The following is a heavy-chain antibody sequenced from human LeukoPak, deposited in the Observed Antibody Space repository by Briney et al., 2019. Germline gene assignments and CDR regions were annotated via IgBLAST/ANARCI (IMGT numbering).Heavy chain of an antibody. CDR3: ARHTAMAPIYYYYYMDV. D-gene: IGHD5-18*01. CDR2: IYPGDSDT. Sequence: GESLKISCKGSGYSFTSHWIGWVRQMPGKGLEGMGIIYPGDSDTRYSPSFQGQVTISADKSSRIAYLEWRSLKAADTAMYYCARHTAMAPIYYYYYMDVWGKGTTVTVSS. CDR1: GYSFTSHW. J-gene: IGHJ6*03. V-gene: IGHV5-51*01.